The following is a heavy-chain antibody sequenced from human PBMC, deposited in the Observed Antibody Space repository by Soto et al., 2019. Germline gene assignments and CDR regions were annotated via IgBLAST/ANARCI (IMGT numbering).Heavy chain of an antibody. CDR3: ARVLGMVRGYFDS. J-gene: IGHJ4*02. CDR2: ISSSSSTI. CDR1: GFTFSSYS. V-gene: IGHV3-48*01. Sequence: EVQLVESGGGLVQPGGSLRLSCAASGFTFSSYSMNWVRQAPGKGLEWVSYISSSSSTIYYADSVKGRFTISRDNAKNSLYLQMNSLRAEDTAVYYCARVLGMVRGYFDSWGQGPLVTVSS. D-gene: IGHD3-10*01.